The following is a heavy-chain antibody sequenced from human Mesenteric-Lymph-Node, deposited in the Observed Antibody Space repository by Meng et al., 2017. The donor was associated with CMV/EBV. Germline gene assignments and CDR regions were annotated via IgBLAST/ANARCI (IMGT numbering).Heavy chain of an antibody. D-gene: IGHD1-26*01. CDR3: ARDRAEVGANAFDY. CDR2: ISDGGRST. CDR1: GFTFSNYG. J-gene: IGHJ4*02. Sequence: GGSLRLSCAASGFTFSNYGMSWVRQAPGKGLDWVSGISDGGRSTYYADSVKGRFTISRDNSKNTLYLQMNSLRAEDTAVYYCARDRAEVGANAFDYWGQGTLVTVSS. V-gene: IGHV3-23*01.